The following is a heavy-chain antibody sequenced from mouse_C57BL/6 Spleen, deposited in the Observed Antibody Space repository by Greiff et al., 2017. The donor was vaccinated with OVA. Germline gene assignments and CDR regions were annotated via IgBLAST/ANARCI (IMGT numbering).Heavy chain of an antibody. J-gene: IGHJ2*01. CDR2: INPNNGGT. D-gene: IGHD1-1*01. CDR1: GYTFTDYY. CDR3: AINYDGSSYAEVD. Sequence: VQLKHSGPELVKPGASVKISCKASGYTFTDYYMNWVKQSHGKSLEWIGDINPNNGGTSYNQKFKGKATLTVDKSSSTAYMELRSLTSEDSAVDYCAINYDGSSYAEVDWGQGTTLTVSS. V-gene: IGHV1-26*01.